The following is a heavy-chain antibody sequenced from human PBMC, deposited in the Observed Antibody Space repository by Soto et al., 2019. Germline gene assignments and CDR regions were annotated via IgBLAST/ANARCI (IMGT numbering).Heavy chain of an antibody. V-gene: IGHV1-69*01. D-gene: IGHD3-9*01. J-gene: IGHJ6*01. CDR1: GGTFSSYA. Sequence: QVQLVQYGAEVKKPGSSVKVSCKASGGTFSSYAISWVRQAPGQGLEWMGGIIPIFGTATYAQKFQGRVTITVDESTSPAYMVLRSLRAEDTSVYNCATTFCDILTGNGKDVWGQGTTVTVSS. CDR2: IIPIFGTA. CDR3: ATTFCDILTGNGKDV.